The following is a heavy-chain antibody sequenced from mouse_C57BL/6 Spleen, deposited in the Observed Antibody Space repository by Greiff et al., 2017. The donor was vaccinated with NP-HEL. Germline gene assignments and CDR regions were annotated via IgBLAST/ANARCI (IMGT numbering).Heavy chain of an antibody. CDR1: GYSFTGYF. CDR2: INPYNGDT. J-gene: IGHJ3*01. CDR3: ASEEDGSRPWFAY. Sequence: DVKLVESGPELVKPGDSVKISCKASGYSFTGYFMNWVMQSHGKSLEWIGRINPYNGDTFYNQKFKGKATLTVDKSSSTAHMELRSLTSEDSAVYYCASEEDGSRPWFAYWGQGTLVTVSA. D-gene: IGHD1-1*01. V-gene: IGHV1-20*01.